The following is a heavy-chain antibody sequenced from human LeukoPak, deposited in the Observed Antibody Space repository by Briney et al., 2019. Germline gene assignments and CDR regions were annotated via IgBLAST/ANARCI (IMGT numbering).Heavy chain of an antibody. CDR1: GYSFTSYW. Sequence: GESLKIFCKGPGYSFTSYWIGWVRQMPGKGLEWMGIIYPGDSDTRYSPSFQGQVTISADKSISTAYLQWSSLKASDTAMCYCARHRKYYYDSSAPLGWFDPWGQGTLVTVSS. J-gene: IGHJ5*02. V-gene: IGHV5-51*01. CDR3: ARHRKYYYDSSAPLGWFDP. CDR2: IYPGDSDT. D-gene: IGHD3-22*01.